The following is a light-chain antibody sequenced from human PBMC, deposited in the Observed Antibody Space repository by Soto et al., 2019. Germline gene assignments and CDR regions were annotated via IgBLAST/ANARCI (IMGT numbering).Light chain of an antibody. CDR1: RHVYINA. CDR3: QQYGASPFT. V-gene: IGKV3-20*01. CDR2: GAS. Sequence: VVLTQSPATLSLSPGDRATLSCRASRHVYINALGWYQQKPGRTPILLIYGASTRATDIPDRFSATGSGTDFSLTISGVEPEDSAVYYCQQYGASPFTFGPGTRLEI. J-gene: IGKJ3*01.